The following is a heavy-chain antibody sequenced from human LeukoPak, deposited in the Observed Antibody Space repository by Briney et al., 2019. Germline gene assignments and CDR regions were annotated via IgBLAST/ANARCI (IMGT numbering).Heavy chain of an antibody. CDR2: LNPDSGGT. CDR1: GYTFTDYY. CDR3: AREVDKVTTFRSLYLDS. J-gene: IGHJ4*02. V-gene: IGHV1-2*02. Sequence: ASVKVSCKASGYTFTDYYIHFVRQAPGQPLEWMGWLNPDSGGTNYAPKFRGRVTMTRDISVNTAYMEVTRLISDDTAMYYCAREVDKVTTFRSLYLDSWGQGSRVTVSS. D-gene: IGHD5-12*01.